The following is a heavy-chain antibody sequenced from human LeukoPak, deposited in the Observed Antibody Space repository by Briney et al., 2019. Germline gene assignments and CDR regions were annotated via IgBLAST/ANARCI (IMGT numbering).Heavy chain of an antibody. CDR2: IYSTGST. CDR1: GGSISSYY. D-gene: IGHD6-13*01. CDR3: ARQTASAGTAGFDF. Sequence: SETLSLTCTVSGGSISSYYWSCIRQPAGKGREWIGRIYSTGSTNYSPSLKSRVTISVDTSTNQFSLRLRSVTAADTAVYYCARQTASAGTAGFDFWGQGALVTVSS. V-gene: IGHV4-4*07. J-gene: IGHJ4*02.